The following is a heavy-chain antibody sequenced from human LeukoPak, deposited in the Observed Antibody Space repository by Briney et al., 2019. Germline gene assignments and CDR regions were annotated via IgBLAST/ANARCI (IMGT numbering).Heavy chain of an antibody. Sequence: GGSLRLSCAASGFTFSSYSMNWVRQAPGKGLEWVSYISSSSSTIYYADSVKGRFTISRDNAKNSLYLQMNSLRAEDTAVYYCAREACSGGSCYSFDYWGQGTLVTVSS. V-gene: IGHV3-48*01. J-gene: IGHJ4*02. CDR1: GFTFSSYS. D-gene: IGHD2-15*01. CDR2: ISSSSSTI. CDR3: AREACSGGSCYSFDY.